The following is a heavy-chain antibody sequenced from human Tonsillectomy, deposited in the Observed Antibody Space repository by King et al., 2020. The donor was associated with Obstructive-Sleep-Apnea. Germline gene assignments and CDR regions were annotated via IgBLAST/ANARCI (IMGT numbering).Heavy chain of an antibody. CDR1: GGSVSSYY. J-gene: IGHJ6*02. CDR3: ARVYYFYAMDF. Sequence: VQLQESGPGLVKPSETLSLTCTVSGGSVSSYYWSWIRQPPGKGLEWIGYIYYSGSTNYNPSLKSRVAISLDTSKNQFSLKVNSVTAADTAVYYCARVYYFYAMDFWGQGTTVTVSS. V-gene: IGHV4-59*02. CDR2: IYYSGST.